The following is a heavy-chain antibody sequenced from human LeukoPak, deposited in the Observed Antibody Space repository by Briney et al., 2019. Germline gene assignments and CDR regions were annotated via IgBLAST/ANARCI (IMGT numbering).Heavy chain of an antibody. J-gene: IGHJ3*02. D-gene: IGHD3-10*01. CDR1: GGSISSGGYY. CDR2: IYHSGST. Sequence: SETLSLTCAVSGGSISSGGYYWSWIRQPPGKGLEWIGYIYHSGSTYYNPSLKSRVTISVDRSKNQFSLKLSSVTAADTAVYYCARTIMVRGVIDAFDIWGQGTMVTVSS. CDR3: ARTIMVRGVIDAFDI. V-gene: IGHV4-30-2*01.